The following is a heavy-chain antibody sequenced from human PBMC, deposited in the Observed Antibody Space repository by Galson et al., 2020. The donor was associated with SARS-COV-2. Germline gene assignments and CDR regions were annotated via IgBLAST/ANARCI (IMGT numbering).Heavy chain of an antibody. CDR1: GGSISSDGYS. Sequence: SETLSLTCAVSGGSISSDGYSWSWTRQPPGKGLEWIGGYSGSTFYNPSLKSPITISIDISKNQFSLELSSVTAADTAVYYCARAHNYYGMDVWGPGTTVTVSS. J-gene: IGHJ6*02. CDR2: GYSGST. V-gene: IGHV4-30-4*07. CDR3: ARAHNYYGMDV.